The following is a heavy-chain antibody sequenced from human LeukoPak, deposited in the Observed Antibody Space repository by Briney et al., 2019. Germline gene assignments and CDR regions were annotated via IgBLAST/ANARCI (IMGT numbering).Heavy chain of an antibody. V-gene: IGHV3-23*01. D-gene: IGHD5-12*01. CDR1: GFTFSSYA. CDR3: ARDLVGFDDAFDI. Sequence: GGSLRLSCAASGFTFSSYAMSWVRQAPGKGLEWVSAISGSGGSTYYADSVKGRFTISRDNSKNTLYLQMNSLRAEDTAVYYCARDLVGFDDAFDIWGQGTMVTVSS. J-gene: IGHJ3*02. CDR2: ISGSGGST.